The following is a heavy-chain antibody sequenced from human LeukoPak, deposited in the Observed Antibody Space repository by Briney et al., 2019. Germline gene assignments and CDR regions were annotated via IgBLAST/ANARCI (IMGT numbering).Heavy chain of an antibody. J-gene: IGHJ5*02. V-gene: IGHV1-69*13. CDR2: IIPIFGTA. Sequence: SVKVSFKASGGTFSSYAISWVRQAPGQGLEWMGGIIPIFGTANYAQKFQGRVTITADESTSTAYMELSSLRSEDTAVYYCARGGRYSSSWNWFDPWGQGTLVTVSS. CDR1: GGTFSSYA. D-gene: IGHD6-6*01. CDR3: ARGGRYSSSWNWFDP.